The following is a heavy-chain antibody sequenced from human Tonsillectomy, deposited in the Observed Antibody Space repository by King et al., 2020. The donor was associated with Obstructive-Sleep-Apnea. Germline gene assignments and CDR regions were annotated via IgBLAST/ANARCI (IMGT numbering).Heavy chain of an antibody. CDR3: ARAVELCSSTSCQQIFDY. CDR2: IYYSGST. CDR1: GGSISSGDYY. D-gene: IGHD2-2*01. J-gene: IGHJ4*02. V-gene: IGHV4-30-4*01. Sequence: VQLQESGPGLVKPSQTLSLTCTVSGGSISSGDYYWSWIRQPPGKGLEWIGDIYYSGSTYYNPSLKSRVTISVDTSKNQFSLKLSSVTAADTAVYYCARAVELCSSTSCQQIFDYWGQGTLVTVSS.